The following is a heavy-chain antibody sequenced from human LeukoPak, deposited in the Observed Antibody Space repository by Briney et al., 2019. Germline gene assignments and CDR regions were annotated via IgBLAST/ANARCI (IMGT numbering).Heavy chain of an antibody. J-gene: IGHJ6*02. CDR3: ARASGYDSYYYGMDV. V-gene: IGHV4-59*01. CDR1: GGSISSYY. D-gene: IGHD5-12*01. CDR2: IYYSGNT. Sequence: SETLSLTCTVSGGSISSYYWSWIRQPPGKGLEWIGYIYYSGNTNYNPSLKSRVTISVDTSKNQFSLKLSSVTAADTAVYYCARASGYDSYYYGMDVWGQGTTVTVSS.